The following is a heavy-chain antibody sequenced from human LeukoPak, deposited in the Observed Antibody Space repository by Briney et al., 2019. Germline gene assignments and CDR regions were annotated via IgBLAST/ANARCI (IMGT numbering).Heavy chain of an antibody. CDR1: GFTFSSYW. D-gene: IGHD1-26*01. CDR3: ARARVGATRYFDY. CDR2: IKQDGSEK. Sequence: GGSLRLSCAASGFTFSSYWMSWVRQAPGKGLEWVANIKQDGSEKYYVDSVRGRFTISRDNAKNSLYLQMNSLRAEDTAVYYCARARVGATRYFDYWGQGTLVTVSS. V-gene: IGHV3-7*01. J-gene: IGHJ4*02.